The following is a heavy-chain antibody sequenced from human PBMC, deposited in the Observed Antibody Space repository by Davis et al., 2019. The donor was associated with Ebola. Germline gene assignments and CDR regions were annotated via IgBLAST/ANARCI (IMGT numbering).Heavy chain of an antibody. CDR1: GGTFSSYA. D-gene: IGHD5-12*01. CDR2: IIPMFGTS. Sequence: SVKVSCKASGGTFSSYAISWVRQAPGQGLEWMGGIIPMFGTSKYEEKFQNRVTSTADESTSTAYMELSSLISDDTAVYYCARGRPWLWVATPVRFDYWGQGTQVIVSS. V-gene: IGHV1-69*13. J-gene: IGHJ4*02. CDR3: ARGRPWLWVATPVRFDY.